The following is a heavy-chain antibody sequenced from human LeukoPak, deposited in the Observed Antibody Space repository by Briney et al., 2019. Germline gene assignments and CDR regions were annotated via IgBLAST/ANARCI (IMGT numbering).Heavy chain of an antibody. CDR1: GFTFSSYG. CDR2: ISYDGSNK. Sequence: GGSLRLSCVASGFTFSSYGMHWVRQAPGKGLEWVAVISYDGSNKYFADSVKGRFTISRDNSKNTLYLQMNSLRAEDTAVYYCARDQMISAAGLDYWGQGTLVTVSS. CDR3: ARDQMISAAGLDY. J-gene: IGHJ4*02. V-gene: IGHV3-30*03. D-gene: IGHD6-13*01.